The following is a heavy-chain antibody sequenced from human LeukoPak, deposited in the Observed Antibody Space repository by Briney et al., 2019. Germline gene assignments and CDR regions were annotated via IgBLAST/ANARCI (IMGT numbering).Heavy chain of an antibody. J-gene: IGHJ4*02. CDR3: ARDGTYSSGWYGFYDY. D-gene: IGHD6-19*01. V-gene: IGHV3-9*01. CDR1: GFTFDDYA. CDR2: ISWNSGSI. Sequence: GGSLRLSCAASGFTFDDYAMHWVRQAPGKGLEWVSGISWNSGSIGYADSVKGRFTISRDNAKNSLYLQMNSLRAEDTALYYCARDGTYSSGWYGFYDYWGQGTLVTVSS.